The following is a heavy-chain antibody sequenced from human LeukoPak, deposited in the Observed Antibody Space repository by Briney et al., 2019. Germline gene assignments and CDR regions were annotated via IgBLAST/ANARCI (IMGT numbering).Heavy chain of an antibody. CDR3: ARDIELSC. V-gene: IGHV3-23*01. Sequence: GGSLRLSCEASGFTFSDSAMSWVRQASGRGLEWVSLISASGGNSYYADSVKGRFTVSRDSSKNTLHLQMNSMRAEDTAVYYCARDIELSCWGQGTLVTVSS. CDR1: GFTFSDSA. D-gene: IGHD1-26*01. J-gene: IGHJ4*02. CDR2: ISASGGNS.